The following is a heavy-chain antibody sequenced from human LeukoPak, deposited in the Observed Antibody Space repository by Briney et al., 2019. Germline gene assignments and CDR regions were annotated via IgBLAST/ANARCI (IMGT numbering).Heavy chain of an antibody. D-gene: IGHD3-16*01. CDR2: IWFDGNNK. Sequence: GGSLRLSCAASGFTFSGYGMHWVRQAPGKGLEWVAVIWFDGNNKYYADSVKGRFTISRDNSKNTLYLQMNSLRAEDTAVYYCARVTDFDAFDIWGQGTMVTVSS. CDR3: ARVTDFDAFDI. V-gene: IGHV3-33*01. J-gene: IGHJ3*02. CDR1: GFTFSGYG.